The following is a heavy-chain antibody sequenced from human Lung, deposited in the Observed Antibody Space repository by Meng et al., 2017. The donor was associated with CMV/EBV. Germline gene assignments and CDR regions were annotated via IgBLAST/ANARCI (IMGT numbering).Heavy chain of an antibody. Sequence: GGSXRLXCAASGFNFKTYWMTWVRQAPGKGLEWVANKKEDGTEKNYVDSVKGRFTISRDNVKNSVYLQMNRLRADDTAVYYCAKVGSSTRLERDWGQGTLVTVSS. CDR2: KKEDGTEK. CDR3: AKVGSSTRLERD. V-gene: IGHV3-7*01. J-gene: IGHJ4*02. CDR1: GFNFKTYW. D-gene: IGHD1-1*01.